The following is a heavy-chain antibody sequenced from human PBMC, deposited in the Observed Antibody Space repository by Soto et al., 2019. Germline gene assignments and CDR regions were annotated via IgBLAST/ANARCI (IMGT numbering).Heavy chain of an antibody. J-gene: IGHJ4*02. CDR3: ARLVGGQQLVFGPDY. CDR2: IYYSGST. V-gene: IGHV4-39*01. D-gene: IGHD6-6*01. Sequence: SETLSLTCTVSGGSISSSSYYWGWIRQPPGKGLEWIGSIYYSGSTYYNPSLKSRVTISVDTSKNQFSLKLSSVTAADTAVYYCARLVGGQQLVFGPDYWGQGTLVTVSS. CDR1: GGSISSSSYY.